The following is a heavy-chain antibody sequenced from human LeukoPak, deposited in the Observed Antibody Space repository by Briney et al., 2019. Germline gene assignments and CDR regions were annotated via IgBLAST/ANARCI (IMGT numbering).Heavy chain of an antibody. J-gene: IGHJ4*02. CDR3: ARVYGGGFPHLDY. CDR1: GFTFSSYG. Sequence: GGSLTLSCAASGFTFSSYGMIWVRQAPGKGLEWVSCISGSGSSTYYADSVKGRFTISRDNSKNTLYLQMNSLRAEDTAIYYCARVYGGGFPHLDYWGQGTLVTVSS. V-gene: IGHV3-23*01. CDR2: ISGSGSST. D-gene: IGHD4/OR15-4a*01.